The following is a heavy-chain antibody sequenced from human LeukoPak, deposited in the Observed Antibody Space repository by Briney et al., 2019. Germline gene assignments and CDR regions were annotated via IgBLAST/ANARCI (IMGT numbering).Heavy chain of an antibody. CDR2: IIHIRGIA. V-gene: IGHV1-69*04. CDR3: ARHGSGSYSAYYYYGMDV. J-gene: IGHJ6*02. D-gene: IGHD3-10*01. CDR1: VGTFSSYA. Sequence: SVTVSYKPSVGTFSSYAILWVRQPPGQGLEWMGRIIHIRGIANYAQKFQGRVTITADKSTSTAYMELSSLRSEDTAVYYCARHGSGSYSAYYYYGMDVWGQGTTVTVSS.